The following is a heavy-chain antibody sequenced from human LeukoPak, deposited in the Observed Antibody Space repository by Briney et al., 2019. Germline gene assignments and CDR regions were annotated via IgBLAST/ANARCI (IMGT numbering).Heavy chain of an antibody. Sequence: PGGSLRLSCAASRFTFGTYSMNWVRQAPGKGLEWVSSISSRSTYIYYADSVKGRFTISRDNAKNSLYLQMNNLRAEDTAMFYCATSMAQDVDAFHIWGQGTMVTVSS. CDR1: RFTFGTYS. CDR3: ATSMAQDVDAFHI. CDR2: ISSRSTYI. D-gene: IGHD2-21*01. V-gene: IGHV3-21*01. J-gene: IGHJ3*02.